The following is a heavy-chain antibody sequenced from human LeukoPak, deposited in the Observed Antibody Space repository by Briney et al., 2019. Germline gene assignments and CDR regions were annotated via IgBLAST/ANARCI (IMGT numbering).Heavy chain of an antibody. D-gene: IGHD1-7*01. CDR3: ARDPYNWNWVWFDP. Sequence: GASVKVSCKASGYTFTGYYMHWVRQAPGQGLEWMGWINPNSGGTNYAQKFQGRVTMTRDTSISTAYMELSRLRSDDTAVYHCARDPYNWNWVWFDPWGQGTLVTVSS. V-gene: IGHV1-2*02. J-gene: IGHJ5*02. CDR2: INPNSGGT. CDR1: GYTFTGYY.